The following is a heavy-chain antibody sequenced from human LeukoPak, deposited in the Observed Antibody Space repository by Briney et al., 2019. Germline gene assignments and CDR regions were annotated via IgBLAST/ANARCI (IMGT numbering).Heavy chain of an antibody. V-gene: IGHV3-64*01. CDR2: ITSNGDST. CDR3: ARAYGYGDYYTKYYLDY. CDR1: GFTFSDYP. J-gene: IGHJ4*02. D-gene: IGHD4-17*01. Sequence: GGSLRLSCAASGFTFSDYPMHWVRQAPGKGLEYVSAITSNGDSTYYANFVKGRFTISRDNSKNTLYLQMGSLRAEDMAVYYCARAYGYGDYYTKYYLDYWGQGTLVTVSS.